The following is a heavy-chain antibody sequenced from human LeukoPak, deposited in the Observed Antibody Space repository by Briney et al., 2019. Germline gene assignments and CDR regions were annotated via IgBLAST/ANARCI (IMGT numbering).Heavy chain of an antibody. CDR3: ARSPPWFDP. CDR2: IYYSGNT. V-gene: IGHV4-39*01. CDR1: GGSISTSSYY. J-gene: IGHJ5*02. Sequence: PSETLSLTCTVSGGSISTSSYYWGWIRQPPGKGLEWIGYIYYSGNTYYNPSLKSRLTMSVDTSKNQFSLKLSSVTAADTAVYYCARSPPWFDPWGQGTLVTVSS.